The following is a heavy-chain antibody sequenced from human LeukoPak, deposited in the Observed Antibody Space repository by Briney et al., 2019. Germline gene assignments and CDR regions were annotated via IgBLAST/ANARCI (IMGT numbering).Heavy chain of an antibody. J-gene: IGHJ4*02. CDR2: IKTKTDGGTT. V-gene: IGHV3-15*01. D-gene: IGHD1-1*01. CDR1: GFTYSNVW. CDR3: VTRVKSTGDY. Sequence: GGSLRLSCEASGFTYSNVWMNWVRQAPGKWLEWIGRIKTKTDGGTTEYAAPVKGRFTISRDDSKNTVYLQMNSLKTGDTALYYCVTRVKSTGDYWGQGTLVTVSS.